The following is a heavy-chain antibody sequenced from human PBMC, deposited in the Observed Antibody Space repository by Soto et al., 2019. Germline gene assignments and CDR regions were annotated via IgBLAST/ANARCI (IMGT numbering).Heavy chain of an antibody. J-gene: IGHJ4*02. CDR1: GGSISSSSYY. Sequence: QLQLQESGPGLVKPSETLSLTCTVSGGSISSSSYYWGWIRQPPGKGLEWIGSIYYSGSTYYNPSLKNRVPISVDTSKNQFSLELSSGTAADTAVYYCARGWIQLWSSVDYWGQGTLVTVSA. V-gene: IGHV4-39*01. CDR3: ARGWIQLWSSVDY. CDR2: IYYSGST. D-gene: IGHD5-18*01.